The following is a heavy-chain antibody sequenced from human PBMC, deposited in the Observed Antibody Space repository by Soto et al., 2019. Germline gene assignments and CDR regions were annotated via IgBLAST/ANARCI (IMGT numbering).Heavy chain of an antibody. CDR2: ISSSSSYI. CDR3: ARGPDIVVVVAADFDY. D-gene: IGHD2-15*01. J-gene: IGHJ4*02. V-gene: IGHV3-21*01. CDR1: LFTFSSYS. Sequence: SLRLSCSSSLFTFSSYSMSWVLQSPVKGLEWVSSISSSSSYIYYADSVKGRFTISRDNAKNSLYLQMNSLRAEDTAVYYCARGPDIVVVVAADFDYWGQGTLVTVSS.